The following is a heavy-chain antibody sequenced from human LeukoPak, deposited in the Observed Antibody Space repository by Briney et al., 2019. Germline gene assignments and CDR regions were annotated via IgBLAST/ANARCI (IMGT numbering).Heavy chain of an antibody. CDR2: IYSGGGT. V-gene: IGHV3-53*01. D-gene: IGHD5-12*01. CDR3: AKALYGYVSNWFDP. J-gene: IGHJ5*02. CDR1: GFNVNTNY. Sequence: GGSLRLSCAASGFNVNTNYMTWVRQAPGKGLEWVSIIYSGGGTYYADSVKGRFTISRDNSKNTLYLQMNSLRAEDTAVYYCAKALYGYVSNWFDPWGQGTLVTVSS.